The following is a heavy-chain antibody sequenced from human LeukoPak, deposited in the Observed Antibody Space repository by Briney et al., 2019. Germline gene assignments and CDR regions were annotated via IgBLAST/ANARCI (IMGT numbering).Heavy chain of an antibody. CDR3: AREILSTRIAAAPSYFDY. V-gene: IGHV4-4*02. CDR1: GGSISNSNW. CDR2: IYHSGST. D-gene: IGHD6-13*01. J-gene: IGHJ4*02. Sequence: SETLSLTCAVSGGSISNSNWWSWVRQPPGKGLEWIGDIYHSGSTNYSPSLKSRVTISVDWSKNQFSLKLSSVTAADTAVYYCAREILSTRIAAAPSYFDYWGQGTLVTVSS.